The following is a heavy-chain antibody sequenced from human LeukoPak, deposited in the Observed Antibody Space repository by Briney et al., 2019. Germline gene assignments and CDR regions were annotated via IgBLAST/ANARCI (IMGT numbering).Heavy chain of an antibody. J-gene: IGHJ4*02. Sequence: GGSLRLPCAASGFTFDDYTMHWVRQAPGKGLEWVSLISWDGGSTYYADSVKGRFTISRDNSKNSLYLQMNSLRTEDTALYYCAKGNAGYFDYWGQGTLVTVSS. CDR3: AKGNAGYFDY. CDR2: ISWDGGST. V-gene: IGHV3-43*01. CDR1: GFTFDDYT.